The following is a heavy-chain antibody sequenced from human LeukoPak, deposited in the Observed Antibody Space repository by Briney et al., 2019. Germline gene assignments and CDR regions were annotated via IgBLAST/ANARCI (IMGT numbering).Heavy chain of an antibody. J-gene: IGHJ5*02. Sequence: GASGKVSCKASGYTFTGYYMHWVRQAPGQGLEWMGWINPNSGGTNYAQKFQGRVTMTRDTSISTAYMELSRLRSDDTAVYYCASGPRTGTTPGRGTNWFDPWGQGTLVTVSS. D-gene: IGHD1-7*01. V-gene: IGHV1-2*02. CDR3: ASGPRTGTTPGRGTNWFDP. CDR1: GYTFTGYY. CDR2: INPNSGGT.